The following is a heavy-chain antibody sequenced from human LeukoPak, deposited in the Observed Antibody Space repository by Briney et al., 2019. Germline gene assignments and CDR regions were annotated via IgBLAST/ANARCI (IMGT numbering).Heavy chain of an antibody. CDR2: ISGSGGST. D-gene: IGHD3-3*01. J-gene: IGHJ4*02. V-gene: IGHV3-23*01. CDR1: GFTFSSYA. Sequence: GGSLRLSCAASGFTFSSYAMSWVRQAPGKGLEWVSAISGSGGSTYYADSVKGRFTISRDDSKNTLYLQMNSLRAEDTAVYYCANKIFLAGFDYWGQGTLVTVSS. CDR3: ANKIFLAGFDY.